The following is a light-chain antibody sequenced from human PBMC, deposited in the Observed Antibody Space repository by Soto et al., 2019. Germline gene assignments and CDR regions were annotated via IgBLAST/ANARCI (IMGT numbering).Light chain of an antibody. J-gene: IGLJ1*01. V-gene: IGLV2-11*01. CDR2: DVS. CDR3: CSYAGSPRVV. Sequence: QSALTQPRSVSGSPGQSVTISCTGTSSDVGRYNYVSWYQHHPGTAPKVMIYDVSERPSGVPDRFSGSKSGNTASLTISGRQAEDEADYYCCSYAGSPRVVFGTGTKVTVL. CDR1: SSDVGRYNY.